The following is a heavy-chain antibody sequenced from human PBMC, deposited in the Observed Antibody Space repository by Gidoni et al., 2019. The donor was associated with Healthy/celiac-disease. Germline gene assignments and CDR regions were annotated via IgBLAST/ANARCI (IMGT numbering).Heavy chain of an antibody. CDR1: GFTFSSYS. Sequence: EVQLVESGGGLVKPGGSLRLSCAASGFTFSSYSMNWVRQAPGKGLEWVSSISSSSSYIYYADSVKGRFTISRDNAKNSLYLQMNSLRAEDTAVYYCARDCGDCNDAFDIWGQGTMVTVSS. J-gene: IGHJ3*02. CDR2: ISSSSSYI. D-gene: IGHD2-21*02. CDR3: ARDCGDCNDAFDI. V-gene: IGHV3-21*01.